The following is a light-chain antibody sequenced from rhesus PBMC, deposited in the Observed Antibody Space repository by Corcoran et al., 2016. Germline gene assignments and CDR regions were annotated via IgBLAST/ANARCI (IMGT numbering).Light chain of an antibody. CDR2: WAS. Sequence: DIVMTQSPDSLAVSLGERVTINCKSSQSLLYSSNNKNYLAWYQQKPGQALKLLIYWASTRESGVPHRFGGSGSGTDFTLTISGLQDEDVAVYYCQQYYSSPWTFGQGTKVEIK. CDR1: QSLLYSSNNKNY. CDR3: QQYYSSPWT. V-gene: IGKV4-1*01. J-gene: IGKJ1*01.